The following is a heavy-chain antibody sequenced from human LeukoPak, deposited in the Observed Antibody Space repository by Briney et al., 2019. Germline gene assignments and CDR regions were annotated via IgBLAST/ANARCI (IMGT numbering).Heavy chain of an antibody. V-gene: IGHV4-31*03. CDR2: NHYSGSS. Sequence: SETLSLTCTVSGVSLNSGDYYWSWIRQHPGKGLEWIGYNHYSGSSYYIPSLKSRVTISLDTSKNQFSLELTSVTAADTAVYYCARRGVGKAFDHWGQGTLVTVSS. D-gene: IGHD3-10*01. CDR1: GVSLNSGDYY. J-gene: IGHJ5*02. CDR3: ARRGVGKAFDH.